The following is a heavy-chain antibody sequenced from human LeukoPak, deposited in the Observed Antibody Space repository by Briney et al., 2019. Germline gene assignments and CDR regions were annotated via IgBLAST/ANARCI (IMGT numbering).Heavy chain of an antibody. CDR1: GCTFDDYA. CDR3: AKGDHYDSSGYLTL. J-gene: IGHJ4*02. D-gene: IGHD3-22*01. Sequence: AGGSLSLSWAASGCTFDDYARHWVRQAPGKGLEWVWGISWNSGSIGYAASVKGRFTISRDNAKNSLYLQMNSLRAEDTALYYCAKGDHYDSSGYLTLWGQGTLVTVSS. CDR2: ISWNSGSI. V-gene: IGHV3-9*01.